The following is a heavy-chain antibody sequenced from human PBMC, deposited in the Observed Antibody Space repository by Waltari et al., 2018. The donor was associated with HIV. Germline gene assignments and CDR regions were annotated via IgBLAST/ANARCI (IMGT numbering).Heavy chain of an antibody. CDR3: ARSWYYDSSPYGMDI. J-gene: IGHJ6*02. CDR1: GFSFNSYS. D-gene: IGHD3-22*01. CDR2: MSQDGRKE. V-gene: IGHV3-30*01. Sequence: QVQLVESGGGVVQPGGSLRVSCEASGFSFNSYSMHWVRRAPGKGREWVAVMSQDGRKEYYADSVKGRFTISRENSKNTLYLEMNSLRVEDTAVYFCARSWYYDSSPYGMDIWGQGTTVTVSS.